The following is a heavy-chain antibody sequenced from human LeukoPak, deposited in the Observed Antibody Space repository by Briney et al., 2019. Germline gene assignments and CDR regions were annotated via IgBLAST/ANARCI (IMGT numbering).Heavy chain of an antibody. CDR1: GGTFNNYA. Sequence: SVKVSCKASGGTFNNYAISWVRQAPGQGLEWMGGVIPIFGTTNYTHKWQGRVTFTTDESTNTAYMELSGLKSEDTAVYYCARSYLVFNWFDPWSQGTLVTVSS. V-gene: IGHV1-69*05. CDR2: VIPIFGTT. J-gene: IGHJ5*02. D-gene: IGHD2-8*01. CDR3: ARSYLVFNWFDP.